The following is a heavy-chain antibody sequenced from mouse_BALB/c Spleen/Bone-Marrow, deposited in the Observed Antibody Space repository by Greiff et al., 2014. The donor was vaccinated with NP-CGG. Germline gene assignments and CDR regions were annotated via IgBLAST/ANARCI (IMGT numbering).Heavy chain of an antibody. J-gene: IGHJ4*01. V-gene: IGHV14-4*02. Sequence: DVQLVESGAELVRSGASVKLSCTASGFNIKDYYMHWVKQRPEQGLEWIGWIDPENGDTEYAPKFQGKATMTADTSSNTVYLQLSSLTSEDTAVYYCNGGVTNYAMDYWGQGTSVTVSS. CDR3: NGGVTNYAMDY. D-gene: IGHD2-1*01. CDR2: IDPENGDT. CDR1: GFNIKDYY.